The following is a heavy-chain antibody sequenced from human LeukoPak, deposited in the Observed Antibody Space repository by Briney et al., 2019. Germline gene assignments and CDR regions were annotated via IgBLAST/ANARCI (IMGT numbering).Heavy chain of an antibody. CDR3: ARLLSSDWYKGTFDI. CDR1: VGSISSSSYY. D-gene: IGHD6-19*01. Sequence: SETLSLTCTVSVGSISSSSYYWGWIRHPPGKGLEWIGSIYYSGSTYYNPSLKSRVTISVDTSKNQFSLKLSSVTAADTAVYYCARLLSSDWYKGTFDIWGQGTMGTVSS. J-gene: IGHJ3*02. CDR2: IYYSGST. V-gene: IGHV4-39*01.